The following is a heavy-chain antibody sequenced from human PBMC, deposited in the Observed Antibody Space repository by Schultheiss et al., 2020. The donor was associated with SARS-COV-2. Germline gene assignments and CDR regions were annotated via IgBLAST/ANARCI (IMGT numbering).Heavy chain of an antibody. CDR2: IKSKTDGGTT. Sequence: GGSLRLSCAASGFTFSNAWMSWVRQAPGKGLEWVGRIKSKTDGGTTDYAAPVKGRFTISRDNAKNSLYLQMNSLRAEDTAVYYCASCGASCHYYGMDVWGQGTTVTVSS. V-gene: IGHV3-15*01. J-gene: IGHJ6*02. D-gene: IGHD2-2*01. CDR1: GFTFSNAW. CDR3: ASCGASCHYYGMDV.